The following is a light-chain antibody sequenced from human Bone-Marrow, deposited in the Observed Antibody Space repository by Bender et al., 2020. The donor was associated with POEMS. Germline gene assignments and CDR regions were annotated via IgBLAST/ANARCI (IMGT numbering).Light chain of an antibody. CDR1: SGDVGAYNY. J-gene: IGLJ2*01. CDR3: SSYAGRNNFV. CDR2: EVT. Sequence: QSALTQPPSASGSPGQSVTISCTGTSGDVGAYNYVSWYQQHPGKAPKLIIYEVTERPSGVPARFSGSKSGNTASLTISGLQAEDEADYYCSSYAGRNNFVFGGGTKVTVL. V-gene: IGLV2-8*01.